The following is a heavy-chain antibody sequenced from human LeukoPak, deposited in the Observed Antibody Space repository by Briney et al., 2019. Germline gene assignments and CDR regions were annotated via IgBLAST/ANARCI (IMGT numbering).Heavy chain of an antibody. CDR3: ARIRGLTTTSASPYGMDV. CDR1: GFSLTTSEMS. V-gene: IGHV2-70*11. Sequence: ESGPALVKPTQTLTLTCTFSGFSLTTSEMSVSWIRQPPGKALEWLARVAWDDYKYYSTSLMTRLTISKDTSKNQVLLTITNMDPVDTATYYCARIRGLTTTSASPYGMDVWGHGTTVTVSS. CDR2: VAWDDYK. D-gene: IGHD1-14*01. J-gene: IGHJ6*02.